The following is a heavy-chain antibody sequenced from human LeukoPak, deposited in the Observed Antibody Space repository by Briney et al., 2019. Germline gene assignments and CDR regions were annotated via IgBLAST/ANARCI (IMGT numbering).Heavy chain of an antibody. CDR3: ASIGYCSGGNCYSNYFDH. D-gene: IGHD2-15*01. J-gene: IGHJ4*02. V-gene: IGHV4-59*08. Sequence: SETLSLTCTVSGGSITSDHWTWIRQPPGKGLEYIGYIFNIGSTNYNPSLKSRVTISLDTSRNQFSLKLTSVTAADTAVYYCASIGYCSGGNCYSNYFDHWGQGTLVTVSS. CDR1: GGSITSDH. CDR2: IFNIGST.